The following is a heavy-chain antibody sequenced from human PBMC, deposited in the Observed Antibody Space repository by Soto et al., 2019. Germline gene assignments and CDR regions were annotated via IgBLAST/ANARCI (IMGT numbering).Heavy chain of an antibody. D-gene: IGHD6-19*01. CDR1: GGTFSSYA. J-gene: IGHJ6*02. V-gene: IGHV1-69*13. CDR2: IIPIFGTA. Sequence: SVKVSCKASGGTFSSYAISWVRQAPGQGLEWMGGIIPIFGTANYAQKFQGRVTITADESTSTAYMELSSLRSEDTAVYYCARGAYSIAVAGHHYYYYGMDVWGQGTTVTVSS. CDR3: ARGAYSIAVAGHHYYYYGMDV.